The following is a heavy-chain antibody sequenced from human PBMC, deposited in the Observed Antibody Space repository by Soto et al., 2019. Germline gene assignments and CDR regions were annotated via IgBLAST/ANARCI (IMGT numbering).Heavy chain of an antibody. CDR3: ARQGFTLYYDILTGVPDYFDD. V-gene: IGHV4-39*01. D-gene: IGHD3-9*01. Sequence: SETLSLTCTVSGGSISSSSYYWGWIRQPPGKGLEWIGSIYYSGSTYYNPSLKSRVTISVDTSKNQFSLKLSSVTAADTAVYYCARQGFTLYYDILTGVPDYFDDWGQGTLVTVSS. J-gene: IGHJ4*02. CDR2: IYYSGST. CDR1: GGSISSSSYY.